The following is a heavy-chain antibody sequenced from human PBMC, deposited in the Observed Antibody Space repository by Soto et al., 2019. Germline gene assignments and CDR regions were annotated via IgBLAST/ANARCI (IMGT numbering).Heavy chain of an antibody. CDR2: IYSGGST. D-gene: IGHD2-15*01. V-gene: IGHV3-66*01. CDR1: GFTVSSNY. Sequence: EVQLVESGGGLVQPGGSLRLSCAASGFTVSSNYMSWVRQAPGKGLEWVSVIYSGGSTYYADSVKGRFTISRDNSKNTLYLQMNSLRAEDTAVYYCARDWEGGVSSGGSSRLYYYYMDVWGKGTTVTVSS. J-gene: IGHJ6*03. CDR3: ARDWEGGVSSGGSSRLYYYYMDV.